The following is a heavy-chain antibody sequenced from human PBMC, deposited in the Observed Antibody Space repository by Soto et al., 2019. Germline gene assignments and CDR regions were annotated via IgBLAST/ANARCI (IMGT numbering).Heavy chain of an antibody. CDR3: ARHGSSWYRNIDY. CDR2: IYSSGST. D-gene: IGHD6-13*01. J-gene: IGHJ4*02. Sequence: SETLSLTCTVSGGSISSYYWSWIRQPPGKGLEWIGYIYSSGSTNYNPSLKRRVTISVDTSKNQFSLKLSSVTAADTAVYYCARHGSSWYRNIDYWGQGTLVTVSS. V-gene: IGHV4-59*08. CDR1: GGSISSYY.